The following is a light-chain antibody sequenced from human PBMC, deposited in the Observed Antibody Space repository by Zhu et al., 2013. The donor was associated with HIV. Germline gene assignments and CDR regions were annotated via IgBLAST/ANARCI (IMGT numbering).Light chain of an antibody. CDR1: SSDVGSYNL. V-gene: IGLV2-23*01. Sequence: QSALTQPASVSGSPGQSITISCTGTSSDVGSYNLVSWYQQHPGKAPKLIIYEPSGISNRFSGSKSGNTASLTISGLQAEDEADYYYCSYAGSSTFYVFGTGTKVTVL. J-gene: IGLJ1*01. CDR3: CSYAGSSTFYV.